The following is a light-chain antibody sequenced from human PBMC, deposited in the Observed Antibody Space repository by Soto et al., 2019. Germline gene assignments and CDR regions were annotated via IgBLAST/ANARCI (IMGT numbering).Light chain of an antibody. CDR2: DAS. CDR3: QQYKNYLT. Sequence: DIQMTQSPSTLSASVGDRVTITCRASQSISTWLAWYQQKPGKAPKVLIYDASSLEGGVPSRFSGSGSGTEFTLTTSSLQPDDVATYYCQQYKNYLTFGPGTKVDIK. CDR1: QSISTW. V-gene: IGKV1-5*01. J-gene: IGKJ3*01.